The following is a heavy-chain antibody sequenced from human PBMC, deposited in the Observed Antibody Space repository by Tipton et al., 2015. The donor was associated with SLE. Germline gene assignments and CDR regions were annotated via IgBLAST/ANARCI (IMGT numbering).Heavy chain of an antibody. V-gene: IGHV4-61*01. CDR2: IYYSGST. Sequence: GLVKPSETLSLTCTVSGGSISSSTYYWSWIRQPPGKGLEWIGYIYYSGSTDYNRSLKSRVTISVDTSKNQFSLKLRSVTAADTAIYYCAWHASSWYFHFDYWGQGTLINVSS. J-gene: IGHJ4*02. CDR1: GGSISSSTYY. D-gene: IGHD6-13*01. CDR3: AWHASSWYFHFDY.